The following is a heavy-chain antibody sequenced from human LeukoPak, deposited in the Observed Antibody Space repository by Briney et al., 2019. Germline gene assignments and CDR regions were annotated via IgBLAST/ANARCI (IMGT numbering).Heavy chain of an antibody. Sequence: GGSLRLSCAASGFTFSTYAMSWVRQAPGKGLEWVSTIIGSGDTTYYADSVKGRFTISRDNSKNTLYLQMNSLRAEDTAVYYCAKGRYFDWLSDFDYWGQGTLVTVSS. J-gene: IGHJ4*02. CDR3: AKGRYFDWLSDFDY. D-gene: IGHD3-9*01. CDR2: IIGSGDTT. CDR1: GFTFSTYA. V-gene: IGHV3-23*01.